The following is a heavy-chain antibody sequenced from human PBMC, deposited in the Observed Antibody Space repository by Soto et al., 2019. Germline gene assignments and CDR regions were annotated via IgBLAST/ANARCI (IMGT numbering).Heavy chain of an antibody. CDR3: ARARATIAAAAIFDC. Sequence: QESGPGLVKPSGTLSLTCAVSGGSISTSNWWSWVRQPPGKGLEWIGEVYRTGSTNYNPSLESRLTISVDKAKTQFSLKLPSVTAADTAVYYCARARATIAAAAIFDCWGQGTLVTVSS. V-gene: IGHV4-4*02. J-gene: IGHJ4*02. CDR1: GGSISTSNW. CDR2: VYRTGST. D-gene: IGHD6-13*01.